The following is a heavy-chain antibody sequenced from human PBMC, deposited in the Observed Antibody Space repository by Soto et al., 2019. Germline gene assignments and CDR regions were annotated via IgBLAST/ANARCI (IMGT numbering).Heavy chain of an antibody. CDR3: ARDDYYDSSGYYYESFFDY. CDR2: NSSSSSYI. D-gene: IGHD3-22*01. V-gene: IGHV3-21*01. J-gene: IGHJ4*02. CDR1: GFTFSSYS. Sequence: GGSLRLSCAASGFTFSSYSMNWVRQAPGKGLEWVSSNSSSSSYIYYADSVKGRFTISRDNAKNSLYLQMNSLRAEDTAVYYCARDDYYDSSGYYYESFFDYWGQGTLVTVSS.